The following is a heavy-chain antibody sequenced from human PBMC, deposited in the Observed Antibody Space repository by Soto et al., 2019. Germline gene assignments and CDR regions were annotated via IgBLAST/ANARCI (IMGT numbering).Heavy chain of an antibody. Sequence: QVQLVESGGGVVQPGRSLRLSCAVSGFTLRNYAMHWVRQAPGKGLEWVALISQNESDKASPDSVKGRFTISRDSYTNTLYLQINSLRPEDTAVYYCARDVYYDSSGYRLSGIDYWGQGTLVIVSS. J-gene: IGHJ4*02. D-gene: IGHD3-22*01. CDR1: GFTLRNYA. CDR3: ARDVYYDSSGYRLSGIDY. V-gene: IGHV3-30-3*01. CDR2: ISQNESDK.